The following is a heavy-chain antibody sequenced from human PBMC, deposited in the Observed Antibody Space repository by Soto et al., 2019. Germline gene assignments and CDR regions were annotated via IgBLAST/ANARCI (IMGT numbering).Heavy chain of an antibody. CDR3: ARDRSMVRGVTRIYYYYYGMDV. D-gene: IGHD3-10*01. Sequence: GRSLRLSCAASGFTFSSYSMNWVRQAPGKGLEWVSYISSSSSTIYYADSVKGRFTISRDNAKNSLCLQMNSLRDEDTAVYYCARDRSMVRGVTRIYYYYYGMDVWGQGTTVTVSS. CDR1: GFTFSSYS. CDR2: ISSSSSTI. V-gene: IGHV3-48*02. J-gene: IGHJ6*02.